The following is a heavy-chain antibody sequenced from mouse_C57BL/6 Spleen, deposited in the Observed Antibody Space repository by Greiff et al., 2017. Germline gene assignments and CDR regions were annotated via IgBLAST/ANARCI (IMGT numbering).Heavy chain of an antibody. D-gene: IGHD3-3*01. V-gene: IGHV1-63*01. CDR2: IDPGGGYT. CDR3: AIGCFDY. J-gene: IGHJ2*01. CDR1: GYTFTNYG. Sequence: QVQLQQSGAELVRPGTSVKMSCKASGYTFTNYGIGWAKQRPGHGLEWIGDIDPGGGYTNYNEKFKGKATLTADKSSSTAYMQFSSLTSEDSAIYYCAIGCFDYWGQGTTLTVSS.